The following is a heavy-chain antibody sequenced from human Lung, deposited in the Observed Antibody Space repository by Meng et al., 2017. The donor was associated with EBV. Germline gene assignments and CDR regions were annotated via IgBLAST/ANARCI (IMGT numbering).Heavy chain of an antibody. J-gene: IGHJ4*02. CDR2: INTNTGKP. CDR3: ARDSEAADY. Sequence: QGQRVQSGYDLKKPGASVRISCKASGYTFTTYGMNWVRQAPGQGLEWMGWINTNTGKPTYAQGLTGRFVFSLDTSVSTAYLQISSLKAEDTAVYYCARDSEAADYWGQGTLVTVSS. D-gene: IGHD6-25*01. CDR1: GYTFTTYG. V-gene: IGHV7-4-1*02.